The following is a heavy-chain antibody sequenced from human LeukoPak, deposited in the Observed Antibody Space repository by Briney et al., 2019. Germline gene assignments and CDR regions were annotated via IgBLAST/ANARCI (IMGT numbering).Heavy chain of an antibody. CDR1: GFTFNNYG. CDR3: ARGERYCTNGICYERAYKWFDP. D-gene: IGHD2-8*01. CDR2: ISGSSDT. J-gene: IGHJ5*02. Sequence: GGSLRLSCAASGFTFNNYGMSWVRQTPGKGLEWVSSISGSSDTYYADSVKGRFTISRDNSKNTLYLQMNSLRAEGTAVYYCARGERYCTNGICYERAYKWFDPWGQGTLVTVSS. V-gene: IGHV3-23*01.